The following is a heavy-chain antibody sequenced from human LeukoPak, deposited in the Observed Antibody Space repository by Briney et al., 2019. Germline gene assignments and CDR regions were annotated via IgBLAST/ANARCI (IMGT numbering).Heavy chain of an antibody. Sequence: SETLSLTCTVSGGSISSSSYYWSWIRQPPGKGLEWIGYIYYSGSTNYNPSLKSRVTISVDTSKNQFSLKLSSVTAADTAVYYCARGNGRWLQFNWFDPWGQGTLVTVSS. CDR2: IYYSGST. V-gene: IGHV4-61*01. J-gene: IGHJ5*02. D-gene: IGHD5-24*01. CDR3: ARGNGRWLQFNWFDP. CDR1: GGSISSSSYY.